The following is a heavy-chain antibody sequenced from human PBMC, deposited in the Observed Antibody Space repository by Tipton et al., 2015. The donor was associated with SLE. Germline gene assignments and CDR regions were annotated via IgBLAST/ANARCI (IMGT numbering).Heavy chain of an antibody. V-gene: IGHV3-33*01. D-gene: IGHD6-13*01. Sequence: SLRLSCAASGFTFSSYGMHWVRQAPGKGLEWVAVIWYDGSNKYYADSVKGRFTISRDNSKNTLYLQMNSLRAEDTAVYYCARDRGSWYYYYYGMDVWGQGTTVTVSS. CDR2: IWYDGSNK. CDR1: GFTFSSYG. CDR3: ARDRGSWYYYYYGMDV. J-gene: IGHJ6*02.